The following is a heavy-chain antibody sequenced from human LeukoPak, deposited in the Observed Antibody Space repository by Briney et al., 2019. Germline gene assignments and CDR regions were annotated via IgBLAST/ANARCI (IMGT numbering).Heavy chain of an antibody. J-gene: IGHJ4*02. D-gene: IGHD3-22*01. CDR1: GFTFEDYT. CDR3: VKDLSYESNGSFFDS. Sequence: PGGSLRLSCTASGFTFEDYTMHWVRQAPGKTLEWVSLISWDGTTYYRDPVKGRFTISRDNSKDSLYLQMDSLRSEDTAFYYCVKDLSYESNGSFFDSWGQGTLLTVS. CDR2: ISWDGTT. V-gene: IGHV3-43*01.